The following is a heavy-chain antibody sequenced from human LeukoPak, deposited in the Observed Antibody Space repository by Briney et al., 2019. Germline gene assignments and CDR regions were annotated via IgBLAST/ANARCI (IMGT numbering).Heavy chain of an antibody. CDR1: GGSFSGYY. Sequence: SETLSLTCAVYGGSFSGYYWSWIRQPPGKGLEWIGEINHSGSTNYNPSLKSRVTISVDTSKNQFSLKLSSVTAADTAVYYCASGPGYSYGQVDYWGQGTLVTVSS. CDR3: ASGPGYSYGQVDY. D-gene: IGHD5-18*01. V-gene: IGHV4-34*01. CDR2: INHSGST. J-gene: IGHJ4*02.